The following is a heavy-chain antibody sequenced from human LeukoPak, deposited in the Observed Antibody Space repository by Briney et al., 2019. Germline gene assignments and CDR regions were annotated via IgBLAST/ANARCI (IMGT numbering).Heavy chain of an antibody. V-gene: IGHV1-69*04. CDR2: IIPILGIA. CDR1: GGTFSSYA. J-gene: IGHJ6*02. Sequence: GASVKVSCKASGGTFSSYAIRWVRQAPGQGLEWMGRIIPILGIANYAQKFQGRVTITADKSTSTAYMELSSLRSEDTAVYYCARPPSQYYYYGMDVWGQGTTVTVSS. CDR3: ARPPSQYYYYGMDV.